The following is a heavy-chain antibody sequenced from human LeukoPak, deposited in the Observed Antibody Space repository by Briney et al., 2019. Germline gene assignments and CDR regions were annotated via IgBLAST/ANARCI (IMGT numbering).Heavy chain of an antibody. CDR2: IYPGDSDT. J-gene: IGHJ1*01. Sequence: ESLKISCKGSGYSFTSYWIGWVRQMPGKGLEWMGIIYPGDSDTRYSPSFQGQVTISADKSISTAYLQWSSLKASDTAMYYCARPACSSTTCYLYFQYWGQSTLVTVSS. CDR1: GYSFTSYW. V-gene: IGHV5-51*01. CDR3: ARPACSSTTCYLYFQY. D-gene: IGHD2-2*01.